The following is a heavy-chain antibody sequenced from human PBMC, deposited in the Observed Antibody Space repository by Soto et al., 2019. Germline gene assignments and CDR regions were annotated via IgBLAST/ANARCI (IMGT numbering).Heavy chain of an antibody. CDR2: IKSKTDGGTT. CDR3: TTGLAAAGTNY. D-gene: IGHD6-13*01. CDR1: GFTFNAAW. J-gene: IGHJ4*02. V-gene: IGHV3-15*01. Sequence: ASGFTFNAAWMSWVRQAPGKGLEWVGRIKSKTDGGTTDFAAPVKGRFTISRDDSKNTVYLQMNSLKIEDTAVYYCTTGLAAAGTNYWGQGTLVTVYS.